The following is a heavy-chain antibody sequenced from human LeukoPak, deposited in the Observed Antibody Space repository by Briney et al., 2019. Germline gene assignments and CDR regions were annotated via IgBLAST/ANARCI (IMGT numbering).Heavy chain of an antibody. CDR1: GGTFSSYA. CDR3: ATRGGEAKNYYYYYMDV. CDR2: IIPIFGTA. Sequence: SVKVSCKASGGTFSSYAISWVRQAPGQGLEWMGGIIPIFGTANYAQKFQGRVTITADKSTSTAYMELSSLRSEDTAVYYCATRGGEAKNYYYYYMDVWGKGTTVTVSS. V-gene: IGHV1-69*06. J-gene: IGHJ6*03. D-gene: IGHD3-16*01.